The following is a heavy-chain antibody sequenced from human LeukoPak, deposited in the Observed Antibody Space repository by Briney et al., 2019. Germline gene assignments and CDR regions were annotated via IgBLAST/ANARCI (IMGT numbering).Heavy chain of an antibody. V-gene: IGHV5-51*01. CDR2: IYPGDSDT. J-gene: IGHJ4*02. CDR1: GYSFTSYW. CDR3: ARTYYYDSSGYNGPLYYFDY. Sequence: GESLKISCKGSGYSFTSYWIGWARQMPGKGLEWMGIIYPGDSDTRYSPSFQGQVTISADKSISTAYLQWSSLKASDTAMYYCARTYYYDSSGYNGPLYYFDYWGQGTLVTVSS. D-gene: IGHD3-22*01.